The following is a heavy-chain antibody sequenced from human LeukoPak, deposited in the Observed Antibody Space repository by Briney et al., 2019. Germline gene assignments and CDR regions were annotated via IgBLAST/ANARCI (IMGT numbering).Heavy chain of an antibody. CDR1: GGSFSGYY. V-gene: IGHV4-34*01. CDR3: ARADPLTRSNAFDI. J-gene: IGHJ3*02. Sequence: SETLSLTCAVYGGSFSGYYWSWIRQPPGKGLEWIGEINHSGSTNYNPSLKSRVTISVDTSKNQFSLKLSSVTAADTAVYYCARADPLTRSNAFDIWGQGTMVTVSS. CDR2: INHSGST.